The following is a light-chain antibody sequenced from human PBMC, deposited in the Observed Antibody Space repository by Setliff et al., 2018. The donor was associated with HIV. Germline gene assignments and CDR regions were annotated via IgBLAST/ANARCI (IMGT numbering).Light chain of an antibody. V-gene: IGLV2-14*01. CDR2: EVS. CDR1: NSDIGGYDY. CDR3: SSYTSSGTLFV. J-gene: IGLJ1*01. Sequence: QSVLTQPASVPGSPGQSITISCTGTNSDIGGYDYVYWYQQQPGKAPKLMIYEVSGRPSGVSYRFSGSKSGTTASLTISGLQTEDEADYFCSSYTSSGTLFVFGTGTKVTVL.